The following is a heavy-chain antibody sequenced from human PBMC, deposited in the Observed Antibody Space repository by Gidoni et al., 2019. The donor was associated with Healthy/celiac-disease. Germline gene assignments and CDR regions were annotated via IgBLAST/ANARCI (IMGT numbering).Heavy chain of an antibody. CDR2: ST. CDR3: ARPLRVWDWFDP. J-gene: IGHJ5*02. D-gene: IGHD3-10*01. Sequence: STYYNPSLKSRVTISVDTSKNQFSLKLSSVTAADTAVYYCARPLRVWDWFDPWGQGTLVTVSS. V-gene: IGHV4-39*01.